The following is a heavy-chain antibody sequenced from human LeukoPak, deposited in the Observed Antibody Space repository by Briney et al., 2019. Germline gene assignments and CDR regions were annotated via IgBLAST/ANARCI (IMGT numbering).Heavy chain of an antibody. V-gene: IGHV4-39*01. J-gene: IGHJ4*02. CDR1: GDSISGQTYS. Sequence: SETLSLTCTVSGDSISGQTYSWGWVRQPPGKGLEWIGYLYYTENTYYNPSLKSRATISVDTSKVQFSLWLSSVTAADTGVYYCVRYRSGSNRFDYWGQGTLVTVSS. CDR2: LYYTENT. D-gene: IGHD6-19*01. CDR3: VRYRSGSNRFDY.